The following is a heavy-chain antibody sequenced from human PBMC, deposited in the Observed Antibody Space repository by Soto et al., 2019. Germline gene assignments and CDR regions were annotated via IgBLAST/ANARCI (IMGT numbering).Heavy chain of an antibody. J-gene: IGHJ3*01. CDR2: IFSNDEK. D-gene: IGHD3-10*01. CDR3: TRDGSGTLGGAFDV. CDR1: GFSLSNARLG. V-gene: IGHV2-26*01. Sequence: QVTLKESGPVLLKPTEPLTLTCTVSGFSLSNARLGVSWIRQPPGKALEWLAHIFSNDEKSYSTFLKSRLTISKDTSKSQVVLTMTNMDPVDTATYYCTRDGSGTLGGAFDVWGQGTMVTVSS.